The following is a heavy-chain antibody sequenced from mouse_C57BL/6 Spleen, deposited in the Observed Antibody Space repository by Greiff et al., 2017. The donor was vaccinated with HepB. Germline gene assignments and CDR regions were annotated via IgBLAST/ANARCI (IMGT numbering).Heavy chain of an antibody. Sequence: VQLVESGPGLVAPSQSLSITCTVSGFSLTSYAISWVRQPPGKGLEWLGVIWTGGGTNYNSALKSRLSISKDNSKSQVFLKMNSLQTDDTARYYCARNPPPTVGYYLDYWGQGTTLTVSS. CDR3: ARNPPPTVGYYLDY. CDR1: GFSLTSYA. D-gene: IGHD1-1*01. V-gene: IGHV2-9-1*01. CDR2: IWTGGGT. J-gene: IGHJ2*01.